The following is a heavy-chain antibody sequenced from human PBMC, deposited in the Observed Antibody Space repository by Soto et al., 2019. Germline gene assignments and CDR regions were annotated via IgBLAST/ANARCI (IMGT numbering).Heavy chain of an antibody. V-gene: IGHV1-18*01. CDR3: PRRVRRSKFDY. Sequence: QVKLVQSGAELKRPGASVKVSCKASGYTFTSHGIIWVRQAPGRGLEWMGWFSAKNGDTIYAQKFQGRVTVTTDTSTMRGDKESRCLRAADTPLYYRPRRVRRSKFDY. J-gene: IGHJ4*01. D-gene: IGHD3-10*01. CDR2: FSAKNGDT. CDR1: GYTFTSHG.